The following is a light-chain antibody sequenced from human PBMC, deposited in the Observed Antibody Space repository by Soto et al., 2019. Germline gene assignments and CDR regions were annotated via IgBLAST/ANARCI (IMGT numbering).Light chain of an antibody. CDR2: GAS. V-gene: IGKV3-15*01. J-gene: IGKJ3*01. Sequence: EIVMTQSPATLSVSPGERATLSCRASQSVSSNLAWYQQKPGQAPRLLIYGASTRATGIPARFSGSGSGTEFTLTISSLQSEDFAVYYCHQYNNWPGFTFGPGTKVDIK. CDR3: HQYNNWPGFT. CDR1: QSVSSN.